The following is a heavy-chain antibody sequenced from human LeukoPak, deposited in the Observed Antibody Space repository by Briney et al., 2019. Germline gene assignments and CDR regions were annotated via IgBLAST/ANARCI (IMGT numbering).Heavy chain of an antibody. Sequence: PGGSLRLSCAASGFTFSSYGMHWVRQAPGKGLEWVAVIWYDGSNKYYADSVKGRFTISRDNSKNTLYLQMNSLRAEDTAVYYCAKGPDYGDYVLDHWGQGTLVTVSS. CDR2: IWYDGSNK. V-gene: IGHV3-33*06. CDR1: GFTFSSYG. CDR3: AKGPDYGDYVLDH. D-gene: IGHD4-17*01. J-gene: IGHJ4*02.